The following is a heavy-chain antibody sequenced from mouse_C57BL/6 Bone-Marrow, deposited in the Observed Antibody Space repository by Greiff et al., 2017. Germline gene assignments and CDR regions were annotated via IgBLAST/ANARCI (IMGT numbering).Heavy chain of an antibody. CDR1: GYAFSSYW. J-gene: IGHJ2*01. CDR2: IYPGDGDT. D-gene: IGHD4-1*01. Sequence: QVQLQQSGAELVKPGASVKISCKASGYAFSSYWMNWVKQRPGKGLEWIGQIYPGDGDTNYNGKFKGKATLTADKSSSTAYMQLSSLTSEDSAVYFCARWGRNWQYFDYGGQGTTLTVSS. V-gene: IGHV1-80*01. CDR3: ARWGRNWQYFDY.